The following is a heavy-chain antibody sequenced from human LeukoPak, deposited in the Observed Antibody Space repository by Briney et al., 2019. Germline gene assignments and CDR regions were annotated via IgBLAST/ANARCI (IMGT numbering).Heavy chain of an antibody. D-gene: IGHD6-19*01. J-gene: IGHJ4*02. V-gene: IGHV3-9*01. CDR2: ISWNSGSI. CDR3: AKDTTSSGWDY. CDR1: GFTFDDYA. Sequence: GGSLRLSCAASGFTFDDYAMHWVRPAPGKGLEWGSGISWNSGSIGYADSVKGRFTISRDNAKNSLYLQMNSLRAEDTALYYCAKDTTSSGWDYWGQGTLVTVSS.